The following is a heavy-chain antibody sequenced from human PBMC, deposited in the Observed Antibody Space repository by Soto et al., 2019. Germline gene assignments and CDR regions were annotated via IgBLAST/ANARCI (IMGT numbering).Heavy chain of an antibody. Sequence: GESLKISCAASGFTFSSYGMHWVRQAPGKGLEWVAVIWYDGSKKYYGDSVKGRFTISRDNSKNTLYLQMNSLRAEDTSVYYCASLAYSSSEGAHAFDIWGQGTMVTVSS. CDR2: IWYDGSKK. D-gene: IGHD6-13*01. CDR3: ASLAYSSSEGAHAFDI. J-gene: IGHJ3*02. CDR1: GFTFSSYG. V-gene: IGHV3-33*01.